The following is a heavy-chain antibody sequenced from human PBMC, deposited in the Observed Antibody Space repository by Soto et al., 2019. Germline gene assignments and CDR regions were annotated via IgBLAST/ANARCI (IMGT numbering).Heavy chain of an antibody. CDR1: GGSISSGGYY. Sequence: QVQLQESGPGLVKPSQTLSLTCTVSGGSISSGGYYWSWIRQHPGKGLEWIGYIYYSGSTYFNPSLKSRVTISVDTAKNQFALKLSSVTAAATAVYYCARGVGYYYDSSGPPYPYYFDYWGQGTLVTVSS. CDR3: ARGVGYYYDSSGPPYPYYFDY. CDR2: IYYSGST. J-gene: IGHJ4*02. D-gene: IGHD3-22*01. V-gene: IGHV4-31*03.